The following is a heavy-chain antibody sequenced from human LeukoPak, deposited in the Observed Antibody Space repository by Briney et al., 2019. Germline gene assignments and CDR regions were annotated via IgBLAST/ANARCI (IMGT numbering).Heavy chain of an antibody. J-gene: IGHJ4*02. CDR3: ARGVRSWLFDY. D-gene: IGHD6-13*01. CDR1: GGSISSGGYS. CDR2: IYHSGST. Sequence: PSETLSLTCAVSGGSISSGGYSWSWIRQPPGKGLEWIGYIYHSGSTYYNPSLKSRVAISVDRSKNQFSLKLSSVTAADTAVYYCARGVRSWLFDYWGQGTLVTVSS. V-gene: IGHV4-30-2*01.